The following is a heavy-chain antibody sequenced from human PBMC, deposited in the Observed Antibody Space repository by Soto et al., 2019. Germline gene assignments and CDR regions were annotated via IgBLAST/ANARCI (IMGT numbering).Heavy chain of an antibody. J-gene: IGHJ4*02. Sequence: EVRLLESGGGLVQPGGSLRLSCAASGFTFSSLAMSWVRQAPGKGLQWVSMITNGDGGGTYYADSVKGRFTISRDNSKNTLYLQMNGLRAEDTAVYYCAKAAGQHVVAYYFDSWGQGTLVTVSS. CDR2: TNGDGGGT. D-gene: IGHD2-15*01. CDR1: GFTFSSLA. CDR3: AKAAGQHVVAYYFDS. V-gene: IGHV3-23*01.